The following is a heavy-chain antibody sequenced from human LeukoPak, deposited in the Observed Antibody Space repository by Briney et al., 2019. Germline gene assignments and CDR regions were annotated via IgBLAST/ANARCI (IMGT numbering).Heavy chain of an antibody. J-gene: IGHJ4*02. D-gene: IGHD6-19*01. CDR2: IRYDGSNK. V-gene: IGHV3-30*02. Sequence: GGSLRLSCAASGFTFSGYAMHWVRLAPGKGLEWVAFIRYDGSNKYYADSVKGRFTISRDNSKNTLYLQMNSLRAEDTAVYYRAKVDSSGSNCFDFWGQGTLVTVSS. CDR3: AKVDSSGSNCFDF. CDR1: GFTFSGYA.